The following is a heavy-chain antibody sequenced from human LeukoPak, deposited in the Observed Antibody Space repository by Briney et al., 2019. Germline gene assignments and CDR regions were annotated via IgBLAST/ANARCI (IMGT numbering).Heavy chain of an antibody. CDR1: GFTFITYT. V-gene: IGHV3-21*01. D-gene: IGHD1-26*01. J-gene: IGHJ4*02. Sequence: GGSLRLSCAASGFTFITYTMNWVRQAPGKGLEWVSSISSSSSYIHYADSVKGRFTISRDNSKNTLYLQMNSLRPEDTAIYFCARARGALSYWGQGTLITVSS. CDR3: ARARGALSY. CDR2: ISSSSSYI.